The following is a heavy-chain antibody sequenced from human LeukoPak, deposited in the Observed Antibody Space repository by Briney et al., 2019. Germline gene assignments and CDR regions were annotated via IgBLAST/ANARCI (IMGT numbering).Heavy chain of an antibody. CDR1: GYTFNHHG. D-gene: IGHD3-22*01. J-gene: IGHJ4*02. V-gene: IGHV1-18*01. CDR3: ARDPSNSSGYHAHFDS. CDR2: ISRYNGDT. Sequence: GASVKVSCKASGYTFNHHGISWVRQAPGQGLEWMGWISRYNGDTMFAQNVQGRVTMTTDTSTRTVYIEVRSLRSDDTAMYYCARDPSNSSGYHAHFDSWGQGTLVTVSS.